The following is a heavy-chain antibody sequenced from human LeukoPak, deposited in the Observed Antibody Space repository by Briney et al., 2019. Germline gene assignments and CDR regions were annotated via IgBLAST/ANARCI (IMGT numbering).Heavy chain of an antibody. CDR3: AKDKGPIWGSYRSPWDY. CDR1: GGSFSGYY. CDR2: INHSGST. V-gene: IGHV4-34*01. D-gene: IGHD3-16*02. J-gene: IGHJ4*02. Sequence: SETLSLTCAVYGGSFSGYYWSWIRQPPGKGLEWIGEINHSGSTNYNPSLKSRVTISVDTSKNQFSLKLSSVTAADTAVYYCAKDKGPIWGSYRSPWDYWGQGTLVTVSS.